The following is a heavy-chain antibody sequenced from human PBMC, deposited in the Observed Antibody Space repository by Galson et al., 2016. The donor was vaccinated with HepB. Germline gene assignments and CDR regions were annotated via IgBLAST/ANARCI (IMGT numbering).Heavy chain of an antibody. CDR3: ARDRRATGELPDY. J-gene: IGHJ4*02. Sequence: SLRLSCAGSGFTFSTYVMHWVRQAPGKGPQWVTVISYDESKKHYADSVKGRFTISRDNSNNTLYLQMNSLRSEDTAVYYCARDRRATGELPDYWGQGTLVTVSS. D-gene: IGHD3-10*01. CDR1: GFTFSTYV. CDR2: ISYDESKK. V-gene: IGHV3-30*06.